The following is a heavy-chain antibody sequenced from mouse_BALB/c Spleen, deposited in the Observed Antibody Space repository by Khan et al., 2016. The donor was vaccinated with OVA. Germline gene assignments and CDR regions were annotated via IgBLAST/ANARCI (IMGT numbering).Heavy chain of an antibody. V-gene: IGHV3-2*02. J-gene: IGHJ2*01. D-gene: IGHD1-2*01. CDR2: ISYSGST. Sequence: EVQLQESGPGLVKPSQSLSLTCTVSGYSITSGYGWNWIRQFPGNKLEWMGYISYSGSTNYNPSLKSRISITRDTSKNQFFLQLNSVTTEDTATXYCARTARIKYWGQGTTLTVSS. CDR1: GYSITSGYG. CDR3: ARTARIKY.